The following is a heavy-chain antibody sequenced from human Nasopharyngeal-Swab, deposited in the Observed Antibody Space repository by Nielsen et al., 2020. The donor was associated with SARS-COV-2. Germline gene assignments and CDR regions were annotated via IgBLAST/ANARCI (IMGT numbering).Heavy chain of an antibody. V-gene: IGHV4-59*13. CDR1: GGSISSYY. CDR2: IYYSGST. CDR3: ARDRTGYGSLNYFDY. J-gene: IGHJ4*02. Sequence: SETLSLTCTVSGGSISSYYWSWIRQPPGKGLEWIGYIYYSGSTNYNPSLKSRVTISVDTSKNQFSLKVSSVTAADTAVYYCARDRTGYGSLNYFDYWGQGTLVTVSS. D-gene: IGHD3-10*01.